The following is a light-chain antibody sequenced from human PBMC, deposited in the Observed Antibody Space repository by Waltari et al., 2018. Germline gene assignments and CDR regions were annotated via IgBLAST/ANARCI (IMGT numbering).Light chain of an antibody. CDR1: TDDVGGHNL. Sequence: QSALTQPASVSGSPGQSITIPCTGTTDDVGGHNLCSWYQQYSGNAPKLIIYEVHKLPSGVSSRFSASRSGNTASLTISGLQSEDEANYYCCSYAGTTSWVFGGGTKVTVL. CDR2: EVH. J-gene: IGLJ3*02. CDR3: CSYAGTTSWV. V-gene: IGLV2-23*02.